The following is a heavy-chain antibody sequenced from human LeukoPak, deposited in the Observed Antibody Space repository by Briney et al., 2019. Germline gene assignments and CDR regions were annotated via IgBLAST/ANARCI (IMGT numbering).Heavy chain of an antibody. CDR3: ARYSGYIDY. CDR2: IYYSGST. CDR1: GGSISSSSHY. J-gene: IGHJ4*02. D-gene: IGHD5-12*01. V-gene: IGHV4-31*03. Sequence: PSETLSLTCTVSGGSISSSSHYWNWIRQHPGKGLEWIGYIYYSGSTYYNPSLKSRVTISVDTSKNQLSLKLSSVTAADTAVYYCARYSGYIDYWGQGTLVTVSS.